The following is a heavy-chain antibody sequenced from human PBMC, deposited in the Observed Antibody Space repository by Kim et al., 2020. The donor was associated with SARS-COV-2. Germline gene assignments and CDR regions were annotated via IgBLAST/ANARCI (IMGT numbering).Heavy chain of an antibody. J-gene: IGHJ4*02. CDR1: GGSISSYY. V-gene: IGHV4-59*01. CDR2: IYYSGST. Sequence: SETLSLTCTVSGGSISSYYWSWIRQPPGKGLEWIGYIYYSGSTNYNPSLKSRVTISVDTSKNQFSLKLSSVTAADTAVYYCARAYDFWSGPDYWGQGTLVTVSS. CDR3: ARAYDFWSGPDY. D-gene: IGHD3-3*01.